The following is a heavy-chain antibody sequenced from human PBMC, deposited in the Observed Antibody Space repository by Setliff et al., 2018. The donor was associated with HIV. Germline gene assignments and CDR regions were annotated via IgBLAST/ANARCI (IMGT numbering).Heavy chain of an antibody. CDR2: INPKSGGT. CDR1: GYTFSRYA. V-gene: IGHV1-2*02. Sequence: ASVKVSCKASGYTFSRYAMHWVRQAPGQRLEWMGWINPKSGGTNSALKFQGRVTMTRDTSISTAYMELSRLRSDDTAVYYCARDGGGPGDYYYYYMDVWAKGTTVTVSS. J-gene: IGHJ6*03. CDR3: ARDGGGPGDYYYYYMDV. D-gene: IGHD3-16*01.